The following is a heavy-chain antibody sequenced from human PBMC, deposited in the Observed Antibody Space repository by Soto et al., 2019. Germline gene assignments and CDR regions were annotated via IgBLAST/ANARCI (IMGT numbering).Heavy chain of an antibody. V-gene: IGHV1-69*13. Sequence: ASVKVSCKASGGTFSSYAISWVRQAPGQGLEWMGGIIPIFGTANYAQKFQGRVTITADESTSTAYMELSSLRSEDTAVYYCAREMRNYYDSSGYYGMDVWGQGTKVTVSS. CDR2: IIPIFGTA. J-gene: IGHJ6*02. D-gene: IGHD3-22*01. CDR3: AREMRNYYDSSGYYGMDV. CDR1: GGTFSSYA.